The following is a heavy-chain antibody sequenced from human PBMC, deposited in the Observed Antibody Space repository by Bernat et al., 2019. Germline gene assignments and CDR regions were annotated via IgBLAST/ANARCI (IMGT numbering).Heavy chain of an antibody. J-gene: IGHJ6*02. CDR1: GFTFSSYA. D-gene: IGHD6-13*01. Sequence: QVQLVESGGGVVQPGRSLRLSCAASGFTFSSYAMHWVRQATGKGLEWVAVISYDGSNKYYADSVKGRFTISRDNSKNTLYLQMNSLRAEDTAVYYCARVGVQAAGWDYYYGMDVWGQGTTVTVSS. CDR2: ISYDGSNK. CDR3: ARVGVQAAGWDYYYGMDV. V-gene: IGHV3-30-3*01.